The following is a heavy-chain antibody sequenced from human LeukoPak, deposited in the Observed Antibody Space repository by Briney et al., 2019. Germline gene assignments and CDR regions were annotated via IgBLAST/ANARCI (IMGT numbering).Heavy chain of an antibody. V-gene: IGHV1-46*01. Sequence: ASVKVSCKASGYTFTGYYMHWVRQAPGQGLEWMGRINPSGGSTSYAQKFQGRVTMTRDTSTSTVYMELSSLRSEDTAVYYCARTNSGSYPYQTLFDYWGQGTLVTVSS. D-gene: IGHD1-26*01. CDR3: ARTNSGSYPYQTLFDY. J-gene: IGHJ4*02. CDR2: INPSGGST. CDR1: GYTFTGYY.